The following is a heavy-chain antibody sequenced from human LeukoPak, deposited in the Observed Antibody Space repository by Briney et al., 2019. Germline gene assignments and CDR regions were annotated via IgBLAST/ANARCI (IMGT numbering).Heavy chain of an antibody. D-gene: IGHD5-12*01. J-gene: IGHJ4*02. CDR1: GFTFSSYS. CDR2: ISSSSSTI. CDR3: ARNLGGVATDFDY. V-gene: IGHV3-48*01. Sequence: PGGSLRLSCAASGFTFSSYSMNWVRQAPGKGLEWVSYISSSSSTIYYADSVKGRFTIPRDNAKNSLYLQMNSLRAEDTAVYYCARNLGGVATDFDYWGQGTLVTVSS.